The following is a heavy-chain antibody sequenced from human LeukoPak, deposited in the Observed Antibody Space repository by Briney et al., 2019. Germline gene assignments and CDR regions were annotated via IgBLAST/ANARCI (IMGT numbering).Heavy chain of an antibody. CDR2: INPNSGGT. CDR3: ARMRVDTAMVSD. Sequence: ASVTVSCKASGYTFTGYYMHWVRQAPGQGLEWMGRINPNSGGTNYAQKFQGRVTMTRDTSISTAYMELSRLRSDDTAVYYCARMRVDTAMVSDWGQGTLVTVSS. D-gene: IGHD5-18*01. J-gene: IGHJ4*02. V-gene: IGHV1-2*06. CDR1: GYTFTGYY.